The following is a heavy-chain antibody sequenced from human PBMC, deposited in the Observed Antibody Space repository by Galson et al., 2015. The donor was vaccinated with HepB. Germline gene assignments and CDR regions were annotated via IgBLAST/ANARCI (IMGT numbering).Heavy chain of an antibody. CDR2: IIPILGIA. J-gene: IGHJ5*02. CDR3: ARDVLTIVVVTATTDNWFDP. Sequence: VKVSCKASGGTFSSYTISWVRQAPGQGLEWMGRIIPILGIANYAQKFQGRVTITADKSTSTAYMELSSLRSEDTAVYYCARDVLTIVVVTATTDNWFDPWGQGTLVTVSS. D-gene: IGHD2-21*02. CDR1: GGTFSSYT. V-gene: IGHV1-69*10.